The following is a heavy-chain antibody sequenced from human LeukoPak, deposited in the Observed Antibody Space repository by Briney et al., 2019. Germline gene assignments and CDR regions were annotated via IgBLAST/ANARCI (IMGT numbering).Heavy chain of an antibody. D-gene: IGHD5-18*01. CDR1: GFTLSSYA. Sequence: GGSLRLSCVASGFTLSSYAVSWVRQAPGKGLQWVSSLGISGDYAWYAGSVKGRFTISRDSSKNTLYLQMNRLGAEDTAVYYCANDLGWIQLNLGRGQGTLVTVSS. J-gene: IGHJ4*02. V-gene: IGHV3-23*01. CDR2: LGISGDYA. CDR3: ANDLGWIQLNLG.